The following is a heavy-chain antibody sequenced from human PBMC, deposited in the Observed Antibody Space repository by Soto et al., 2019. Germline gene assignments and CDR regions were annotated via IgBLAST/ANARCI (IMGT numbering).Heavy chain of an antibody. V-gene: IGHV3-30*19. J-gene: IGHJ4*02. D-gene: IGHD3-22*01. Sequence: QVQLVESGGGVVQPGRSLRLSCAASGFTFRSYGMHWVRQAPGKGLEWVAVIWYDGSNKYYADSVKGRFTISRDNSKNTLYLQMNSLRAEDTAVYYCARGDSSGYLTPPDDYWGQGTLVTVSS. CDR2: IWYDGSNK. CDR3: ARGDSSGYLTPPDDY. CDR1: GFTFRSYG.